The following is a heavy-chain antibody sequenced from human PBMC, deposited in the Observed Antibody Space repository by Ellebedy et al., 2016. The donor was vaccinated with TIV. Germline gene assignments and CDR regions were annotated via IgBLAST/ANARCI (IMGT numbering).Heavy chain of an antibody. CDR2: INHSGST. CDR3: ARPSWSVYYNGMDV. CDR1: GGSFSGYY. V-gene: IGHV4-34*01. J-gene: IGHJ6*02. Sequence: SETLSLXCAVYGGSFSGYYWTWIRQPPGKGLEWIGEINHSGSTNSNPSLKSRVTISVDTSKNQFSLKLSSVTAADTAVYYCARPSWSVYYNGMDVWGQGTTVTVSS.